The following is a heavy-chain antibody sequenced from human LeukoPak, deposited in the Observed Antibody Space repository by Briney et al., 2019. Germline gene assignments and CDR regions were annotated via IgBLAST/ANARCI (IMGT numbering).Heavy chain of an antibody. CDR1: GFTFSNYE. Sequence: GGSLRLSCAASGFTFSNYEMIWVRQAPGEGLEWLSYVSVSGGATEYADSVKGRFTTSRDDAKNTLYLQMNTLRAEDTAIYYCARKTDRPGAVGRDRYFDLWGRGTLVTVSS. J-gene: IGHJ2*01. CDR3: ARKTDRPGAVGRDRYFDL. V-gene: IGHV3-48*03. D-gene: IGHD6-13*01. CDR2: VSVSGGAT.